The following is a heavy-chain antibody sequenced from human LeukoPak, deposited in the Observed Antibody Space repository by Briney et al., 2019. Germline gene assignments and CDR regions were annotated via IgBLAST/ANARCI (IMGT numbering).Heavy chain of an antibody. D-gene: IGHD6-6*01. V-gene: IGHV4-59*01. Sequence: SETLSLTYTVSGGSISSYYWSWLRQPPGKGLEWLGYIYYSGSTNYNPSLKSRFTISVDMSKNQFSLKLSSLTAADTAVYYCASLEYSSSSTWFDPWGQGTLVTVSS. CDR2: IYYSGST. CDR1: GGSISSYY. J-gene: IGHJ5*02. CDR3: ASLEYSSSSTWFDP.